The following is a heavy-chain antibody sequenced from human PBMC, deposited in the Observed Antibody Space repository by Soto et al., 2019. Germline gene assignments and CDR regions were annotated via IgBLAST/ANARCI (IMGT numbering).Heavy chain of an antibody. J-gene: IGHJ4*02. D-gene: IGHD3-22*01. CDR2: ISGSGGST. CDR1: GFTFSSYA. Sequence: LRLSCAASGFTFSSYAMSWVRQAPGKGLEWVSAISGSGGSTYYADSVKGRFTISRDNSKNTLYLQMNSLRAEDTAVYYCAKDTYYYDSSGYSRDDYWGQGTLVTVSS. CDR3: AKDTYYYDSSGYSRDDY. V-gene: IGHV3-23*01.